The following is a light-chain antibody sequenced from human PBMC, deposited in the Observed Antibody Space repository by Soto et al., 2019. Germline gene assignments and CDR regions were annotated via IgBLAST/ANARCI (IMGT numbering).Light chain of an antibody. CDR2: GAS. CDR3: RHYGRSPLT. CDR1: QSVTSNY. J-gene: IGKJ4*01. Sequence: EMVLTQSPGTLSLSPGERATLSCRASQSVTSNYLAWYQQKPGQSPRLLISGASTRATGIPDRFSGSGSGRDFTLTISRLEREDFAVYYCRHYGRSPLTFGGGTKVEIK. V-gene: IGKV3-20*01.